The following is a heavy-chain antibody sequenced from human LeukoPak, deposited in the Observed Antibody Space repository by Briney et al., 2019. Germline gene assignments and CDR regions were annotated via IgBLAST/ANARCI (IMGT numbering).Heavy chain of an antibody. CDR3: ARDPTTVTKGLDI. Sequence: SETLSLTCTVSGGSISTHYWNWIRQPPPKGLERISYISYIGSTTCNPSLKSRVTISVDTSKNQFSLKLSSVTAADAAVYFCARDPTTVTKGLDIWGQGTMVTVSS. D-gene: IGHD4-17*01. J-gene: IGHJ3*02. CDR1: GGSISTHY. CDR2: ISYIGST. V-gene: IGHV4-59*11.